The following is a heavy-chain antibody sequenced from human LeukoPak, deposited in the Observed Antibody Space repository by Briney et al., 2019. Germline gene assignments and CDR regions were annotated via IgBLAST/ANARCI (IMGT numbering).Heavy chain of an antibody. CDR3: ARGRVYSYGLGY. D-gene: IGHD5-18*01. J-gene: IGHJ4*02. CDR1: GFTVSSIY. CDR2: IYSGSSK. V-gene: IGHV3-66*01. Sequence: PGGSLRLSCSASGFTVSSIYMSWVRPAPGKGLEGGSVIYSGSSKYYADSEKGRFTISSDNSKNTLYHQMNSLRAEDTAVYYCARGRVYSYGLGYWGQGTLVTVSS.